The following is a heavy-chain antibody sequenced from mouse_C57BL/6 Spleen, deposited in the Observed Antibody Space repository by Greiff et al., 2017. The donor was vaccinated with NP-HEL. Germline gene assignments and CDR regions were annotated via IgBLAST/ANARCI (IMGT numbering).Heavy chain of an antibody. J-gene: IGHJ4*01. V-gene: IGHV1-82*01. Sequence: VKLMESGPELVKPGASVKISCKASGYAFSSSWMNWVKQRPGKGLEWIGRIYPGDGDTNYNGKFKGKATLTADKSSSTAYMQLSSLTSEDSAVYFCARKLITTVASYAMDYWGQGTSVTVSS. CDR2: IYPGDGDT. CDR1: GYAFSSSW. CDR3: ARKLITTVASYAMDY. D-gene: IGHD1-1*01.